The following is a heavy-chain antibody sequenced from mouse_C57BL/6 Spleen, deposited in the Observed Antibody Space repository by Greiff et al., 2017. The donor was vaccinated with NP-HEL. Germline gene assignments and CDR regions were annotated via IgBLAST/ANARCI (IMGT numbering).Heavy chain of an antibody. J-gene: IGHJ4*01. CDR2: ISSGGDYI. D-gene: IGHD1-1*01. CDR1: GFTFSSYA. CDR3: TRDGKGSSYDAMDY. Sequence: EVKLMESGEGLVKPGGSLKLSCAASGFTFSSYAMSWVRQTPEKRLEWVAYISSGGDYIYYADTVKGRFTISRDNARNTLYLQMSSLKSEDTAMYYCTRDGKGSSYDAMDYWGQGTSVTVSS. V-gene: IGHV5-9-1*02.